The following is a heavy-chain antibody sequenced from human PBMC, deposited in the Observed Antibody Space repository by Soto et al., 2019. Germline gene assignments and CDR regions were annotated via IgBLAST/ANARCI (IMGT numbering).Heavy chain of an antibody. D-gene: IGHD5-18*01. CDR3: ARLDTAMNAFDI. J-gene: IGHJ3*02. CDR1: GFTFSSYS. V-gene: IGHV3-21*01. Sequence: GGSLSLSCAASGFTFSSYSMNWVRQAPGKGLDWVSSISSSSSYIYYAASVKGRFTISRDNAKNSLYLQMNSLRAEDTAVYYCARLDTAMNAFDIWGQGTMVTVSS. CDR2: ISSSSSYI.